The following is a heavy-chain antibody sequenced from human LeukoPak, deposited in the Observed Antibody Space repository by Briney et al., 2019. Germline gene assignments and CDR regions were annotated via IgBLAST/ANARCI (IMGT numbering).Heavy chain of an antibody. CDR3: ARGNKRYYDSSGYYHY. D-gene: IGHD3-22*01. V-gene: IGHV4-61*02. CDR1: GGSISRGSYY. CDR2: MYTSGST. Sequence: PSETLSLTCTVSGGSISRGSYYWSWIRQPAGKGLEWIGRMYTSGSTNYNPSLKSRVTISVDTSKNQFSLKLSSVTAADTAVYYCARGNKRYYDSSGYYHYWGQGTLVTVSS. J-gene: IGHJ4*02.